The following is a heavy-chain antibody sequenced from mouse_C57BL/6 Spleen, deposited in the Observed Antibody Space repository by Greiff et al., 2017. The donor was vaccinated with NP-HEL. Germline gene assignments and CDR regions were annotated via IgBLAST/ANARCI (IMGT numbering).Heavy chain of an antibody. J-gene: IGHJ1*03. CDR3: AREGLVGAPSYWYFDV. V-gene: IGHV5-6*01. CDR2: ISSGGSYT. D-gene: IGHD1-3*01. CDR1: GFTFSSYG. Sequence: EVQLVESGGDLVKPGGSLKLSCAASGFTFSSYGMSWVRQTPDKRLEWVATISSGGSYTYYPDSVKGRFTISRDNAKNTLYLQMSSLKSEDTAMYYCAREGLVGAPSYWYFDVWGTGTTVTVSS.